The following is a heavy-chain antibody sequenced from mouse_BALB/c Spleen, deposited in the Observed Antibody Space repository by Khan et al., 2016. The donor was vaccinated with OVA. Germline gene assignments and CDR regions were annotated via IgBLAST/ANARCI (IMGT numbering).Heavy chain of an antibody. Sequence: MQLEESGAELVKPGASVKLSCTASGFNINDSYMHWLKQRPEQGLEWIGRIDPPNGNTKYDPKFQGKATMTADKSSNTAYLQLSSLTSEDTAVYDCARVARKWGQGTTVTVSS. CDR1: GFNINDSY. CDR3: ARVARK. CDR2: IDPPNGNT. J-gene: IGHJ2*01. V-gene: IGHV14-3*02.